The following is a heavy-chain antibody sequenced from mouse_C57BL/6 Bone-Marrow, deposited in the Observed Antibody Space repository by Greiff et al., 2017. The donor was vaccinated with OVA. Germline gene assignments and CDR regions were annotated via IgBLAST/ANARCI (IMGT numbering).Heavy chain of an antibody. CDR2: IDPETGGT. CDR1: GYTFTDYE. V-gene: IGHV1-15*01. D-gene: IGHD2-5*01. CDR3: TRGYSNYYAMDY. Sequence: QVQLQQSGAELVRPGASVTLSCKASGYTFTDYEMHWVKQTPVPGLEWIGAIDPETGGTAYNQKFKGKAILTADKSSSTAYMALRSLTSEDSAVDDCTRGYSNYYAMDYWGQGTSVTVSS. J-gene: IGHJ4*01.